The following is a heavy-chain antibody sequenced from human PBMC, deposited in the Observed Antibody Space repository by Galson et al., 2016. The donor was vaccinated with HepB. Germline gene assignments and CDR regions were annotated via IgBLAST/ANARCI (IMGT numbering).Heavy chain of an antibody. Sequence: SVKVSCKASGGSFRSFAINWVRQAPGQGLEWLGRIIPMFDTPKYAWKFQGRVTITADESTSTAYMDLSSLRSADTAVYYCANHTREQFGSGGHEFDYWGQGTLVTVSS. D-gene: IGHD3-10*01. J-gene: IGHJ4*02. CDR2: IIPMFDTP. V-gene: IGHV1-69*13. CDR3: ANHTREQFGSGGHEFDY. CDR1: GGSFRSFA.